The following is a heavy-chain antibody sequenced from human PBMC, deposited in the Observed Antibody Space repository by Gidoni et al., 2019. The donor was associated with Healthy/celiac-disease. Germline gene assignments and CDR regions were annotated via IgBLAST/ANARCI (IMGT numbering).Heavy chain of an antibody. Sequence: QVQLQESGPGLVKPSQTLSLPCTVSGGSIRSGGYYWSWIRQPPGKGLEWIGYIYYSGSTYYNPSLKSLVTISVDTSKNQFSLKLSSVTAADTAVYYCARGKGMSYYYGMDVWGQGTTVTVSS. CDR3: ARGKGMSYYYGMDV. CDR1: GGSIRSGGYY. J-gene: IGHJ6*02. V-gene: IGHV4-31*01. CDR2: IYYSGST. D-gene: IGHD1-20*01.